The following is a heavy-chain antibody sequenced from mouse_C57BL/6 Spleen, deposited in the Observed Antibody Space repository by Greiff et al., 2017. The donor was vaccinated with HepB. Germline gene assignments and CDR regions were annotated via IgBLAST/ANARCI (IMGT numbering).Heavy chain of an antibody. CDR1: GFTFSSYA. D-gene: IGHD2-4*01. J-gene: IGHJ4*01. CDR2: ISSGGDYI. CDR3: TRDDYDLVLSYAMDY. Sequence: EVQGVESGEGLVKPGGSLKLSCAASGFTFSSYAMSWVRQTPEKRLEWVAYISSGGDYIYYADTVKGRFTISRDNARNTLYLQMSSLKSEDTAMYYCTRDDYDLVLSYAMDYWGQGTSVTVSS. V-gene: IGHV5-9-1*02.